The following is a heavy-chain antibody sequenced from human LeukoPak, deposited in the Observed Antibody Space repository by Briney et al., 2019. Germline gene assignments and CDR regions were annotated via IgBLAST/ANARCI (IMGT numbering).Heavy chain of an antibody. CDR2: IYPDDSDT. CDR1: GYSFPSSW. CDR3: AKIAYSSAWYPPSYFDS. Sequence: GESLRISCEGSGYSFPSSWIGWVRQMPGKGLEWMGIIYPDDSDTRYTPSFQGQVTISADKSISTAYLQWSSLKAPDAAMYYCAKIAYSSAWYPPSYFDSWGQGTLVTVSS. V-gene: IGHV5-51*01. D-gene: IGHD6-19*01. J-gene: IGHJ4*02.